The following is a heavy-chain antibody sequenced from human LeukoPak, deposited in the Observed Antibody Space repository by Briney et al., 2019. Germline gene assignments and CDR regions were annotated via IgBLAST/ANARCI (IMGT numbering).Heavy chain of an antibody. D-gene: IGHD2-21*02. Sequence: GGSLRLSCAASGFIFSNYAMTWVRQAPGKGLEWISGISGSGGTTKYADSVMGRFSISRDNSKNTLYWQMNVPRAGDTSVYYCAKAPHDCGDYSWFDPWGQGTLVTVSP. CDR2: ISGSGGTT. CDR3: AKAPHDCGDYSWFDP. V-gene: IGHV3-23*01. J-gene: IGHJ5*02. CDR1: GFIFSNYA.